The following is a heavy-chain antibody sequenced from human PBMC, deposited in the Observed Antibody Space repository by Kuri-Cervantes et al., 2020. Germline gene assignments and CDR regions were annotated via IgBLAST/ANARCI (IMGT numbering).Heavy chain of an antibody. V-gene: IGHV3-30-3*01. CDR3: ASQQQLVPTISWFDP. D-gene: IGHD6-13*01. CDR2: ISYDGSNK. Sequence: SCKASGGTFSSYAMHWVRQAPGKGLEWVAVISYDGSNKYYADSVKGRFTISRDNSKNTLYLQMNSLRAEDTAVYYCASQQQLVPTISWFDPWGQGTLVTVSS. J-gene: IGHJ5*02. CDR1: GGTFSSYA.